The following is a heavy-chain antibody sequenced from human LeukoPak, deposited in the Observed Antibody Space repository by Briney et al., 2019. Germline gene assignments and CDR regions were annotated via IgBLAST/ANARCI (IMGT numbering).Heavy chain of an antibody. Sequence: PSETLSLTCTVSGDSISTSNSYWGWIRQPPGKGLEWIGSIYYSGNTYYNASLKSRVTISVDTSKNQFSLKLSSVTAADTAVYYCARAQYYYYYYMDVWGKGTTVTVSS. V-gene: IGHV4-39*07. CDR2: IYYSGNT. J-gene: IGHJ6*03. CDR1: GDSISTSNSY. CDR3: ARAQYYYYYYMDV.